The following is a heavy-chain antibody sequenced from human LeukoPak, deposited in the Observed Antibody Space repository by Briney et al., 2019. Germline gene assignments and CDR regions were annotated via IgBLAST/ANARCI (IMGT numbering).Heavy chain of an antibody. V-gene: IGHV3-7*01. J-gene: IGHJ5*02. CDR2: IKQDTIEK. D-gene: IGHD2-15*01. CDR3: ARDPRNVGLAP. CDR1: GFSFRDYW. Sequence: GGSLRLSCEASGFSFRDYWMTWIRQAPGKGLEWVANIKQDTIEKNYLDSVRGRFTISRDNAKNSLYLQMNSLRVEDTAVYYCARDPRNVGLAPWSQGTLVTVSS.